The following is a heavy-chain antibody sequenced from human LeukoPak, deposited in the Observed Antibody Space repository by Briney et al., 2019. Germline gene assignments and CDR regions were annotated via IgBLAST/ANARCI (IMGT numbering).Heavy chain of an antibody. CDR2: VNHRGST. Sequence: SETLSLTCAVYGGSLSGYYWSWFRQPPGKGLEWIGEVNHRGSTNYNPSLKSRVTISVDTSKNQFSLKLSSVTAADTAVYYCARSYGSGADPWGQGTLVTVSS. CDR1: GGSLSGYY. CDR3: ARSYGSGADP. D-gene: IGHD3-10*01. V-gene: IGHV4-34*01. J-gene: IGHJ5*02.